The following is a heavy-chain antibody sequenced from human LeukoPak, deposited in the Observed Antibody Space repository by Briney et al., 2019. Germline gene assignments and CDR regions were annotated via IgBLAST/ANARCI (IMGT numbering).Heavy chain of an antibody. CDR3: SREDY. Sequence: ASVKVSCKASGYTFTGYYLHWVRLAPGQGLEWVGWINPNSGITNYAQKFQGRVSMTSDTSISTVYMELSRLRYDDTAVYFCSREDYWGQGTLVTVSS. V-gene: IGHV1-2*02. J-gene: IGHJ4*02. CDR1: GYTFTGYY. CDR2: INPNSGIT.